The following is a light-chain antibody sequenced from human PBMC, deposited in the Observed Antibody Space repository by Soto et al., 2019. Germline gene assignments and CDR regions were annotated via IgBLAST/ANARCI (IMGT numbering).Light chain of an antibody. Sequence: DIQMTHSPSTLSASLRYIVTITFRSSQSVNSRLAWFQLKPGKVPKLLIYDASTSESGVPSRFSGSGSGTEFTLTISSLQPDDFATYYCQQYSSYFPTFGQGTKVDI. CDR1: QSVNSR. CDR3: QQYSSYFPT. V-gene: IGKV1-5*01. CDR2: DAS. J-gene: IGKJ1*01.